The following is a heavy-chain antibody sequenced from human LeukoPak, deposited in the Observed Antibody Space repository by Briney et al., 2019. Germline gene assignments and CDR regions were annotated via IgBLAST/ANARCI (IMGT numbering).Heavy chain of an antibody. Sequence: GGSLRLSCTASGFTFGDYAMSWVRQAPGKGLEWVGFIRSKAYGGTTEYAASVKGRFTISRDDSKSIAYLQMNSLKTEDTAVYYCTRDQVLLYYFDYWGQGTLVTVSS. D-gene: IGHD2/OR15-2a*01. CDR1: GFTFGDYA. J-gene: IGHJ4*02. CDR2: IRSKAYGGTT. V-gene: IGHV3-49*04. CDR3: TRDQVLLYYFDY.